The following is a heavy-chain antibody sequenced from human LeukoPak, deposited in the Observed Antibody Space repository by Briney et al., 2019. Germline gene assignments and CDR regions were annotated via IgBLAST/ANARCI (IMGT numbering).Heavy chain of an antibody. J-gene: IGHJ6*02. V-gene: IGHV3-23*01. Sequence: GGSLRLSCAASGFTFNNYAMSWVRQAPGKGLEWVSAISASGGSTYYADSVKGRFTISRDNSKNTLYLQMNSLRAEDTALYYCAKGYYRDSSGYPLYYGMDVWGQGTLVTVSS. CDR3: AKGYYRDSSGYPLYYGMDV. CDR2: ISASGGST. D-gene: IGHD3-22*01. CDR1: GFTFNNYA.